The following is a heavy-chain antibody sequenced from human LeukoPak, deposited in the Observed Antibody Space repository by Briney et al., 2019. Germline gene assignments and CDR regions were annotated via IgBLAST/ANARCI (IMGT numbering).Heavy chain of an antibody. D-gene: IGHD2-15*01. CDR1: GGSISSGSYF. CDR2: IHTSGIT. Sequence: SETLSLTCTVSGGSISSGSYFWSWIRQPAGKGLEWIGRIHTSGITNYNPSLKSRVTISIDRSKNQFSLKLSSMTATDTAMYYCTRGGGYDAFDIWGQGTMVTVSS. V-gene: IGHV4-61*02. CDR3: TRGGGYDAFDI. J-gene: IGHJ3*02.